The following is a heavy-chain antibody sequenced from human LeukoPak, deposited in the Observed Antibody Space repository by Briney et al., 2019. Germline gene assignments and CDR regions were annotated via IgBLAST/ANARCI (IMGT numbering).Heavy chain of an antibody. D-gene: IGHD6-13*01. Sequence: ASVKVSCKASGYTFTSYGISWVRQAPGQGLEWMGWISAYNGNTNYAQKFQGRVTMTRNTSISTAYMELSSLRSEDTAVYYCASIAAAGIDKGYYFDYWGQGTLVTVSS. CDR2: ISAYNGNT. J-gene: IGHJ4*02. V-gene: IGHV1-18*01. CDR1: GYTFTSYG. CDR3: ASIAAAGIDKGYYFDY.